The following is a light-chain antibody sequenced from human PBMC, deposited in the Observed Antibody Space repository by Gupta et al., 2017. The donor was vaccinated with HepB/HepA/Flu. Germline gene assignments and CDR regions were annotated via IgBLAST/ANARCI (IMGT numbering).Light chain of an antibody. Sequence: DIVMTQSLDSLAVSLGERATINCKSSQNIFSSSYNKNGLAWFQQKAGQPPKLLIYVASTRESGVPNRFSGSGSGTDFTLTINSLQAEDVAVYYCQQDHSIRWTFGQGTKVDIK. CDR3: QQDHSIRWT. V-gene: IGKV4-1*01. J-gene: IGKJ1*01. CDR2: VAS. CDR1: QNIFSSSYNKNG.